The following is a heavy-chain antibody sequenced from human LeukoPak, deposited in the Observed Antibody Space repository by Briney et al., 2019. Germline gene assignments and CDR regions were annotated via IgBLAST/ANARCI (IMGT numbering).Heavy chain of an antibody. CDR1: GGSISSYY. CDR3: ASTLTENYDYVWGSYRLDAFDI. Sequence: SETLSLTCTVSGGSISSYYWSWLRQPAGKGLEWIGRIYTSGSTNYNPSLKSRVTMSVDTSKNQFSLKLSSVTAADTAVYYCASTLTENYDYVWGSYRLDAFDIWGQGTMVTVSS. V-gene: IGHV4-4*07. CDR2: IYTSGST. J-gene: IGHJ3*02. D-gene: IGHD3-16*02.